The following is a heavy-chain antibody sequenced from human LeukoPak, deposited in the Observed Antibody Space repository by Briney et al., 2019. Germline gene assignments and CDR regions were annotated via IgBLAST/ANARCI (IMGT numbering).Heavy chain of an antibody. V-gene: IGHV3-48*01. CDR1: GLTFKSHN. D-gene: IGHD3-3*01. J-gene: IGHJ6*02. CDR3: GRDGGVAYGLDV. CDR2: TSGDSKVI. Sequence: GGTLRLSRVASGLTFKSHNMNWVRHAPGKGLEWVSFTSGDSKVIYYADSVKGRSTISRDNAKNSLYLQMNSLRADDTAVYYCGRDGGVAYGLDVWGQGTTVTVSS.